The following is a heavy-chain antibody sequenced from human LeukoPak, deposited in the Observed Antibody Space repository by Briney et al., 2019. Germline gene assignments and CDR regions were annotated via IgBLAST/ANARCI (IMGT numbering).Heavy chain of an antibody. CDR3: ARYDYGDYSTTFGY. CDR1: GFTFSSYW. D-gene: IGHD4-17*01. V-gene: IGHV3-21*05. CDR2: ISSSGGYT. Sequence: PGGSLRLSCVASGFTFSSYWMNWARQAPGKGLEWVSYISSSGGYTTYADSVKGRFTISRDTAKNSLYLQMNSLRAEDTAVYYCARYDYGDYSTTFGYWGQGTLVTVSS. J-gene: IGHJ4*02.